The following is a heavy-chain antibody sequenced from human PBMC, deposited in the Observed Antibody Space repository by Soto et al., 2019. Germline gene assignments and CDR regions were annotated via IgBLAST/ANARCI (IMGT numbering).Heavy chain of an antibody. Sequence: QVQLVQSGAEVKKPGSSVKVSCKASGGTFSSYAISWVRQAPGQGLEWMGGIIPIFGTANYAQKFQGRVTITADESTSTAYMELSSLRSEDTAVYYCARDGDYYDSSGYYSAPYFDYWGQGTLFTVSS. CDR2: IIPIFGTA. V-gene: IGHV1-69*12. D-gene: IGHD3-22*01. CDR3: ARDGDYYDSSGYYSAPYFDY. CDR1: GGTFSSYA. J-gene: IGHJ4*02.